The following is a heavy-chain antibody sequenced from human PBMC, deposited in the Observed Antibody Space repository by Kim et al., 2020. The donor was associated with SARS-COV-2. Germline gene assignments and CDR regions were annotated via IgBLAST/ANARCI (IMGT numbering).Heavy chain of an antibody. CDR3: ARDGVVTAFDY. V-gene: IGHV7-4-1*02. CDR2: P. J-gene: IGHJ4*02. Sequence: PTYAKGVTVRFVFSLDTSVSTAYLQISSLKAEDTAVYYCARDGVVTAFDYWCQGTLVTVSS. D-gene: IGHD2-21*02.